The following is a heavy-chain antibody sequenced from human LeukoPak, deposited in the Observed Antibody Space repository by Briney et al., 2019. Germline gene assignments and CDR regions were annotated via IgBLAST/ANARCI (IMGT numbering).Heavy chain of an antibody. Sequence: DSVNASCKASGYTFTRYFMHSVRQAPGQGVEWRGWINPIRGGTNYAQKLHDRVTMTPSTSISTAYMELSRLRSDDTAVYYCASGYCTNGVCYTGAYWGQGTLVTVSS. CDR1: GYTFTRYF. CDR3: ASGYCTNGVCYTGAY. D-gene: IGHD2-8*01. CDR2: INPIRGGT. V-gene: IGHV1-2*02. J-gene: IGHJ4*02.